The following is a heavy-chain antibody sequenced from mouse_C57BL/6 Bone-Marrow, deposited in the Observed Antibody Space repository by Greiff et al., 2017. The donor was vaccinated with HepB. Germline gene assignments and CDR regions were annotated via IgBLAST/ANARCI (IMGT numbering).Heavy chain of an antibody. J-gene: IGHJ2*01. CDR1: GYTFTSYW. V-gene: IGHV1-64*01. Sequence: QVQLQQPGAELVKPGASVKLSCKASGYTFTSYWMHWVKQRPGQGLEWIGMIYPNSGSTNYNEKFKSKATLTVDKSSSTAYMQLSSLTSEDSAVYYCARSPYYSNYEDYWGQGTTLTVSS. CDR2: IYPNSGST. CDR3: ARSPYYSNYEDY. D-gene: IGHD2-5*01.